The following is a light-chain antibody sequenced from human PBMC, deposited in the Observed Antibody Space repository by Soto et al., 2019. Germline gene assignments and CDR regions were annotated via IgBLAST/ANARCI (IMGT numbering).Light chain of an antibody. CDR2: GAS. V-gene: IGKV3-20*01. Sequence: EIVLTQSPATLSLSPGERAALSCKASQSVHNFLAWYQQKPGQAPRLLIYGASTRAAGIPARFSGSGSGTDFTLTINRLEPEDFAVFHCQQYDSSPITFGQGTRLEIK. J-gene: IGKJ5*01. CDR3: QQYDSSPIT. CDR1: QSVHNF.